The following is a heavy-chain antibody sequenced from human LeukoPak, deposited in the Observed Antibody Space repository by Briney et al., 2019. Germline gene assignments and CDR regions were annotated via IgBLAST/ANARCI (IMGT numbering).Heavy chain of an antibody. J-gene: IGHJ4*02. Sequence: GGSLRLSCAASGFTFSSYGMGWVRQAPGKGLEWVSAISGSGGSTYYADSVKGRFTISRDNSKNTLYLQMNGLRAEDTAVYFCAKQSAGSAAWYSLHYDFWGQGTLVTVSS. CDR2: ISGSGGST. D-gene: IGHD6-13*01. CDR1: GFTFSSYG. CDR3: AKQSAGSAAWYSLHYDF. V-gene: IGHV3-23*01.